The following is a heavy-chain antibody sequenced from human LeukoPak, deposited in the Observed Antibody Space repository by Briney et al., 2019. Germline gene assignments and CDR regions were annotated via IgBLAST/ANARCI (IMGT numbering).Heavy chain of an antibody. CDR3: ARHSSDWEFDY. CDR2: IIPIFGTA. V-gene: IGHV1-69*05. Sequence: GASVKVSCKASGGTFSSYAISWVRQAPGQGLEWMGGIIPIFGTANYAQKFQGRVTMTTDTSTSTAYMELRSLRSDDTAVYYCARHSSDWEFDYWGQGTLVTVSS. J-gene: IGHJ4*02. CDR1: GGTFSSYA. D-gene: IGHD6-19*01.